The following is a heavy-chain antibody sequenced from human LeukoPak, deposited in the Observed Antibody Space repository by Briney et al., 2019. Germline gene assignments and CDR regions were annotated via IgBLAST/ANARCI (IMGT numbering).Heavy chain of an antibody. CDR1: GYTFTSYG. V-gene: IGHV1-8*02. D-gene: IGHD3-22*01. J-gene: IGHJ6*02. CDR2: MNPNSGNT. CDR3: ARGYYDSSGYYYKLFYYYGMDV. Sequence: GASVKVSCKASGYTFTSYGISWVRQAPGQGLEWMGWMNPNSGNTGYAQKFQGRVTMTRNTSISTAYMELSSLRSEDTAVYYCARGYYDSSGYYYKLFYYYGMDVWGQGTTVTVSS.